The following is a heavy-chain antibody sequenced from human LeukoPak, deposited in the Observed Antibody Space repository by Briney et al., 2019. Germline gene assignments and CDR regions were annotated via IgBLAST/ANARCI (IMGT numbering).Heavy chain of an antibody. J-gene: IGHJ4*02. Sequence: GGSLRLSCAASGFTFSGSAMHWVRQASGKGLERVGRIRSKANSYATAYAASVKGRFTISRDDSKNTAYLQMNSLKTEDTAVYYCIRVGATTIDYWGQGTLVTVSS. V-gene: IGHV3-73*01. D-gene: IGHD1-26*01. CDR2: IRSKANSYAT. CDR3: IRVGATTIDY. CDR1: GFTFSGSA.